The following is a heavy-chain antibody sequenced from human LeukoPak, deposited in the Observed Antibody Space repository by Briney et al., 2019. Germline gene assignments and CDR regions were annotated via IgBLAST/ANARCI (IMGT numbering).Heavy chain of an antibody. V-gene: IGHV3-23*01. CDR1: GFTFNNYA. CDR3: AKGGSYNWFDP. CDR2: ISGSGVST. J-gene: IGHJ5*02. D-gene: IGHD1-26*01. Sequence: GGSLRLSCAASGFTFNNYAMSWVRQAPGKGLEWVSAISGSGVSTYYADSVKGLFTISRDNSKNTLYLQMNSLRAEDTAVYYCAKGGSYNWFDPWGQGTLVTVSS.